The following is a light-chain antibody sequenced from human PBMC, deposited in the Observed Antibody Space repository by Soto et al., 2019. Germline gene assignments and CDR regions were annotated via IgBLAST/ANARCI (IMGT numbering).Light chain of an antibody. CDR1: QSVNIY. V-gene: IGKV3D-15*01. CDR3: QQYNNWPPIN. J-gene: IGKJ5*01. Sequence: EIVMTPSLATLSVPPVERASLYSKSSQSVNIYLAWYQPRPGQAPRLLIFGASYRAAGIPARFSGSGSGTEFTLTIRSLQSEDFAVYYCQQYNNWPPINCGQGKRREIK. CDR2: GAS.